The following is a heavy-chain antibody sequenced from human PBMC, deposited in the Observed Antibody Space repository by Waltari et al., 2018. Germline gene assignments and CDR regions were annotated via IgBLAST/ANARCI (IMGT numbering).Heavy chain of an antibody. CDR1: GGSFSAHY. V-gene: IGHV4-34*01. D-gene: IGHD3-3*01. J-gene: IGHJ3*01. Sequence: QVQLQQWGAGLLKPSETLSLTCAVYGGSFSAHYWSWIRQTPGKGLEWMGELKQSEGSKYNPSLKSRVTMSLDTSKNYVYLNLRSVTAADTAVYFCARGLDLTYPDALDVWGQGTMVTVSS. CDR3: ARGLDLTYPDALDV. CDR2: LKQSEGS.